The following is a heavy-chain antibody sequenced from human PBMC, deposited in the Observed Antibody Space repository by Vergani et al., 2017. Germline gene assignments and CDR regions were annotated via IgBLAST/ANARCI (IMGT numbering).Heavy chain of an antibody. J-gene: IGHJ5*02. CDR1: GYTLTELS. D-gene: IGHD2-15*01. V-gene: IGHV1-69*13. CDR3: ARDGRRSRNWFDP. Sequence: QVQLVQSGAEVKKPGASVKVSCKVSGYTLTELSMHWVRQAPGKGLEWMGGIIPIFGTANYAQKFQGRVTITADKSTSTAYMELSSLRSEDTAVYYCARDGRRSRNWFDPWGQGTLVTVSS. CDR2: IIPIFGTA.